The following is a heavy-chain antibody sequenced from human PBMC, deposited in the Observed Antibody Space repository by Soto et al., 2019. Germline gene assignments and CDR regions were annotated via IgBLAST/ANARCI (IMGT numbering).Heavy chain of an antibody. V-gene: IGHV1-69*13. CDR2: IIPMFDST. CDR3: ARRVVVTSVRDIAYYYYGLDV. CDR1: GGTFSSYA. D-gene: IGHD2-21*02. Sequence: SVKVSCKAFGGTFSSYAICWVRQAPGQGLEWMGGIIPMFDSTNYAQKFQGRVTITADESTSTAFMELSSLRSEDTAVYYCARRVVVTSVRDIAYYYYGLDVWGQGTTGTVSS. J-gene: IGHJ6*02.